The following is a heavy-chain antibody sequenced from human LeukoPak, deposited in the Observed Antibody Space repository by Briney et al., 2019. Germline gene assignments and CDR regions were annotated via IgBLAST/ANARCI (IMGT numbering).Heavy chain of an antibody. D-gene: IGHD6-13*01. Sequence: PGGSLRLSCAASGFTFSSYSMNWVRQAPGKGLEGGSGISDGGGRTLYAESVKGRFTVSRDNSKNTLYLRMSSLRAEDTAIYYCTKNQILDDTGSWYAYWGQGTLVTVSS. CDR2: ISDGGGRT. V-gene: IGHV3-23*01. CDR3: TKNQILDDTGSWYAY. J-gene: IGHJ4*02. CDR1: GFTFSSYS.